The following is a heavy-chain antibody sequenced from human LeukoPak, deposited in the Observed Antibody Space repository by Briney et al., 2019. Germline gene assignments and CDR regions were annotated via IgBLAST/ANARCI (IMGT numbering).Heavy chain of an antibody. J-gene: IGHJ1*01. Sequence: GGSLRLSCAASGFTFSSYGMHWVREARGKGLEWGAVISYDGSNKYYADSVKGRFTISRDNSKNTLYLQMNSLRAEDTAVYYCAIAHSDYGDYREYFQHWGQGTLVTVSS. CDR2: ISYDGSNK. D-gene: IGHD4-17*01. V-gene: IGHV3-30*03. CDR3: AIAHSDYGDYREYFQH. CDR1: GFTFSSYG.